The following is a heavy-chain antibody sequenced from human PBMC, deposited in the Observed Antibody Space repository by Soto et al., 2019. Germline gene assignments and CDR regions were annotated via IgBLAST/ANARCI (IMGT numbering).Heavy chain of an antibody. J-gene: IGHJ6*02. CDR3: ARVTSSSWYLDV. CDR2: IYYSGST. CDR1: GGSISSGGYY. Sequence: SETLSLTCTVSGGSISSGGYYWSWIRQHPGKGLEWIGYIYYSGSTYYNPSLKSRVTISVDTSKNQFSLKLSSVTAADTAVYYCARVTSSSWYLDVWGQGTTVTVSS. D-gene: IGHD6-13*01. V-gene: IGHV4-31*03.